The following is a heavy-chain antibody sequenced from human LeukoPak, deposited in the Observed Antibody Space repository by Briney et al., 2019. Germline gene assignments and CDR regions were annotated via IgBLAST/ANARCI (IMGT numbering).Heavy chain of an antibody. D-gene: IGHD3-22*01. CDR1: GYTFSGFY. V-gene: IGHV1-2*02. CDR2: INPNTGGT. CDR3: ARAPLKNYYDSIVNFDP. Sequence: GASVKVSCKASGYTFSGFYMHWVRQAPGQGLEWMGWINPNTGGTNYAQKFQGRVTMTRDTSISTAYMELSRLRSDDTAVYDCARAPLKNYYDSIVNFDPWGQGTLVTVSS. J-gene: IGHJ5*02.